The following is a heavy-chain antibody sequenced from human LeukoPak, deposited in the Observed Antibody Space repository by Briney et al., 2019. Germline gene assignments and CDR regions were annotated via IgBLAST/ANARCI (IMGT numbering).Heavy chain of an antibody. CDR2: ISGSGGST. CDR1: GFTFSSYA. D-gene: IGHD3-22*01. CDR3: AKDTYYYDSSGYY. Sequence: GGSLKLSCAASGFTFSSYAMSWVRQAPGKGLEWVSAISGSGGSTYYADSVKGRFTISRDNSKNTLYLQMNSLRAEDTAVYYCAKDTYYYDSSGYYGGQGTLVTVSS. J-gene: IGHJ4*02. V-gene: IGHV3-23*01.